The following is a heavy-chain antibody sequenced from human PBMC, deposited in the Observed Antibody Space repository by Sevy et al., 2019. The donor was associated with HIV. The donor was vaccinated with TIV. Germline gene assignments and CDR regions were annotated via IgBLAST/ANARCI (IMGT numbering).Heavy chain of an antibody. D-gene: IGHD5-12*01. V-gene: IGHV3-20*04. J-gene: IGHJ6*02. CDR3: ARDFEATIPMWSSQDYGMDV. CDR1: GFTFDDYG. CDR2: INWNGGST. Sequence: GGSLRLSCAASGFTFDDYGMSWVRQAPGKGLEWVSGINWNGGSTGYADSVKGRFTISRDNAKNSLYLQMNSLRAEDTALDYCARDFEATIPMWSSQDYGMDVWGQGTTVTVSS.